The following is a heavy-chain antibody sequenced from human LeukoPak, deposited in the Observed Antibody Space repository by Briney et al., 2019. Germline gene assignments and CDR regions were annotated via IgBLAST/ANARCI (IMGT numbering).Heavy chain of an antibody. CDR1: GFTFSSYA. J-gene: IGHJ5*02. V-gene: IGHV3-23*01. D-gene: IGHD2-21*02. CDR3: AKDQIVVVTAAGNWFDP. CDR2: ISGSGGST. Sequence: GGSLRLSCAASGFTFSSYAMSWVRQAPGKGLEWVSAISGSGGSTYYADSVKGRFTISRDNSKNTLYLQMNSLRAEDTAVYYCAKDQIVVVTAAGNWFDPWGQGTLVTVSS.